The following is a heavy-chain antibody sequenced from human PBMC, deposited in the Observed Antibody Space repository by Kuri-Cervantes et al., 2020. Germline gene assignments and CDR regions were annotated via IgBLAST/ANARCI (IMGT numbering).Heavy chain of an antibody. J-gene: IGHJ6*02. Sequence: GGSLRLSCAASGFTFSSYWMSWVRQAPGKGLEWVANIKQDGSEKYYVDSVKGRFTISRDNAKNSLYLQMNSLRDEDTAVYYCARNNDYGDYDAYYYYGMDVWGQGTTVTVSS. D-gene: IGHD4-17*01. CDR1: GFTFSSYW. CDR3: ARNNDYGDYDAYYYYGMDV. V-gene: IGHV3-7*01. CDR2: IKQDGSEK.